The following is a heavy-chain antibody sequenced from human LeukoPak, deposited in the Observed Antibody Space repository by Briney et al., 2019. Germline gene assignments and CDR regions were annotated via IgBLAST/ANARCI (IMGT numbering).Heavy chain of an antibody. V-gene: IGHV4-30-4*01. Sequence: PSETLSLTCTVSGGSISSGDYYWSWIRQPPGKGLEWIGYIYYSGSTYYNPSLKSRLTISVDTSKNQFSLKLSSVTAADTAVYYCAKASGYVGLYYYGMDVWGQGTTVTVSS. CDR2: IYYSGST. J-gene: IGHJ6*02. D-gene: IGHD5-12*01. CDR3: AKASGYVGLYYYGMDV. CDR1: GGSISSGDYY.